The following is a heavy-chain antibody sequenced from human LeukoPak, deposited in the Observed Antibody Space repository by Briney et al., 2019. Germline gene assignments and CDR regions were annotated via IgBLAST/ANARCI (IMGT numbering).Heavy chain of an antibody. D-gene: IGHD4-17*01. J-gene: IGHJ4*02. CDR3: ARKSVTRYYFDY. CDR2: ISSSSSYI. V-gene: IGHV3-21*01. CDR1: GFTFSSYA. Sequence: GGSLRLSCAASGFTFSSYAMSWVRQAPGKGLEWVSSISSSSSYIYYADSVKGRFTISRDNAKNSLYLQMNSLRAEDTAVYYCARKSVTRYYFDYWGQGTLVTVSS.